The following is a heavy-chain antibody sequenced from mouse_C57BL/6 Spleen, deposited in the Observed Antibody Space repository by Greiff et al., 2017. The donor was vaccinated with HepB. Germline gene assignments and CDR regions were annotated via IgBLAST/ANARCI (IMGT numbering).Heavy chain of an antibody. CDR2: IYPGSGST. V-gene: IGHV1-55*01. CDR1: GYTFTSYW. J-gene: IGHJ2*01. D-gene: IGHD3-1*01. CDR3: ARQGGCDRNTEY. Sequence: QVQLQQSGAELVKPGASVKMSCKASGYTFTSYWITWVKQRPGQGLEWIGDIYPGSGSTNYNEKFKSKATLTVDTSSSTAYMQLSSLTSEDSAVYYGARQGGCDRNTEYWGQGTTLTVSS.